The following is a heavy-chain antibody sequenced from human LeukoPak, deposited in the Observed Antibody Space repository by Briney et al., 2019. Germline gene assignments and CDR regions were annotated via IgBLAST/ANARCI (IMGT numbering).Heavy chain of an antibody. Sequence: PGGSLRLSCVASGFIFSSYEMHWVRQAPGKGLEWVSYITSSRSTLNYADSVKGRFTISRDNAKNSLYLQMNSLRDEDTAVYYCARDRPGIPHWGQGTMVTVSS. CDR3: ARDRPGIPH. CDR2: ITSSRSTL. D-gene: IGHD6-13*01. CDR1: GFIFSSYE. V-gene: IGHV3-48*02. J-gene: IGHJ3*01.